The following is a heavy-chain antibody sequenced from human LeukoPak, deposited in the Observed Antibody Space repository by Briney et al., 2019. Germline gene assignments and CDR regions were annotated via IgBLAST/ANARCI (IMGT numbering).Heavy chain of an antibody. V-gene: IGHV3-33*01. CDR3: GRGFTSYYYYYGMDV. Sequence: PGRSLRLSCAASGFTFSSYGMHWVRQAPGKGLEWVAVIWYDGSNKYYADFVRGRFTISRDNSKNTLYLQMNSLRAEDTAVYYCGRGFTSYYYYYGMDVWGQGITVTVSS. CDR1: GFTFSSYG. CDR2: IWYDGSNK. J-gene: IGHJ6*02.